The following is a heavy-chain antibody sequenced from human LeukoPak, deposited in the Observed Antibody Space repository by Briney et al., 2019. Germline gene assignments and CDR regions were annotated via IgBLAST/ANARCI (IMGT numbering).Heavy chain of an antibody. V-gene: IGHV4-34*01. J-gene: IGHJ4*02. CDR3: ARVGRGDYTWGSYSFDY. CDR2: VNDRGST. Sequence: SETLSLTCAVYGGSFSGHYWTWIRQPPGKGLQWIGEVNDRGSTNYNPSLKSRVTISVDTSKNQFSLKLSSVTAADTAVYYCARVGRGDYTWGSYSFDYWGQGTLVTVSS. D-gene: IGHD3-16*01. CDR1: GGSFSGHY.